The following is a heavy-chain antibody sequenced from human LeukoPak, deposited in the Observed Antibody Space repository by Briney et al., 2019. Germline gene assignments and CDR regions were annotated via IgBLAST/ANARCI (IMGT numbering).Heavy chain of an antibody. V-gene: IGHV3-30*18. Sequence: GGSLRLPCAASGFTFSSYEMNWVRQAPGEGLEWVAVISYDGSNKFHADSVKGRFTISRDNSKNTLYLQMHSLRVDDTAVYYCAKDAGSSGWYGYFDYWGQGTLVTVSS. D-gene: IGHD6-19*01. CDR3: AKDAGSSGWYGYFDY. J-gene: IGHJ4*02. CDR2: ISYDGSNK. CDR1: GFTFSSYE.